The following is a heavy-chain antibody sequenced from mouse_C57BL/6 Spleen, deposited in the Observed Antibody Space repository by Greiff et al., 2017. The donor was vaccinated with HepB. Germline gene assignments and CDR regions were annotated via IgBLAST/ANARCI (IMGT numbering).Heavy chain of an antibody. V-gene: IGHV1-82*01. D-gene: IGHD2-1*01. CDR3: ARREGNYCWFAY. J-gene: IGHJ3*01. CDR2: IYPGDGDT. CDR1: GYAFSSSW. Sequence: QVQLKQSGPELVKPGASVKISCKASGYAFSSSWMNWVKQRPGKGLEWIGRIYPGDGDTNYNGKFKGKATLTADKSSSTAYMQLSSLTSEDSAVYFCARREGNYCWFAYWGQGTLVTVSA.